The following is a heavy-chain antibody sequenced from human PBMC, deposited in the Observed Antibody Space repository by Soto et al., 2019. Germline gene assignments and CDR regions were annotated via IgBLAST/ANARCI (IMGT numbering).Heavy chain of an antibody. CDR2: IGTAGDT. Sequence: PGGSVRLSCAASGFTFSSYDMHWVRQATGKGLEWVSAIGTAGDTYYPGSVKGRFTISRENAKNSLYLQMNSLRAEDTAVYYCARSRPTHYYYYYGMDVWGQGTTVTVSS. J-gene: IGHJ6*01. CDR1: GFTFSSYD. CDR3: ARSRPTHYYYYYGMDV. V-gene: IGHV3-13*01.